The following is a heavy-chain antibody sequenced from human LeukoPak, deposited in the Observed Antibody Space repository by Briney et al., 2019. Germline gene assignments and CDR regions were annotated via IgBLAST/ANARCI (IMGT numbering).Heavy chain of an antibody. CDR3: ARDDSSGYSKLIFDY. V-gene: IGHV1-46*01. CDR1: GYTFTSYY. D-gene: IGHD3-22*01. Sequence: ASVKVSCKASGYTFTSYYMHWVRQAPGQGLEWMGIINPSGGSTSYAQKFQGRVTMTRDMSTSTVYMELSSLRSEDTAVYYCARDDSSGYSKLIFDYWGQGTLVTVSS. CDR2: INPSGGST. J-gene: IGHJ4*02.